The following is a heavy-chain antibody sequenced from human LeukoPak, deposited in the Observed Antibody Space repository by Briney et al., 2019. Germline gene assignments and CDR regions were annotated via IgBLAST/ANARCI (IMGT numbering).Heavy chain of an antibody. CDR2: MNPNSGNT. V-gene: IGHV1-8*01. CDR3: ARGLGPTYDYIWGSYRPSAEYFQH. J-gene: IGHJ1*01. D-gene: IGHD3-16*02. Sequence: ASVKVSCKASGYTFTSYDINWVRQATGQGLEWMGWMNPNSGNTGYAQKFQGRVTMTRNTSISTAYMELSSLRSEDTAVYYCARGLGPTYDYIWGSYRPSAEYFQHWGQGTLVTVSS. CDR1: GYTFTSYD.